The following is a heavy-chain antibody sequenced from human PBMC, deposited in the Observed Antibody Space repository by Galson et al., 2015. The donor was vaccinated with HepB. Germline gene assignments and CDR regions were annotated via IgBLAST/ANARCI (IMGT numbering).Heavy chain of an antibody. V-gene: IGHV3-30*18. J-gene: IGHJ4*02. D-gene: IGHD7-27*01. Sequence: SLRLSCATSGFTFSSYGMHWVRQAPGKGLEWVAVISYEGSNKYYAESVKGRFTISRDNSKKTLYLQMNSLRVEDTAVYYCAKDELGIDYWGQGTLVTVSS. CDR1: GFTFSSYG. CDR3: AKDELGIDY. CDR2: ISYEGSNK.